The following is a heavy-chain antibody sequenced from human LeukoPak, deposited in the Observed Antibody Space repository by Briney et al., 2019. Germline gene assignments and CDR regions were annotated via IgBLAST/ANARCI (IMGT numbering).Heavy chain of an antibody. CDR3: ARSYYGSGSYYNGDKYNWFDP. J-gene: IGHJ5*02. D-gene: IGHD3-10*01. V-gene: IGHV1-18*01. CDR2: ISAYNGNT. CDR1: GYTFTSYG. Sequence: VASVKVSCKASGYTFTSYGISWVRQAPGQGLEWMGWISAYNGNTNYAQKLQGRVTMTTDTSTSTAYMELRSLRSDDTAVYYCARSYYGSGSYYNGDKYNWFDPWGQGTLVTVSS.